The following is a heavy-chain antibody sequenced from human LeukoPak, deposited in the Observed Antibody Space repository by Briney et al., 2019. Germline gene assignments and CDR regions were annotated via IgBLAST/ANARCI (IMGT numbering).Heavy chain of an antibody. CDR1: GGSISSYY. J-gene: IGHJ4*02. V-gene: IGHV4-59*01. Sequence: PSETLSLTCTVSGGSISSYYWSWIRQPPGKGLEWIGYIYYSGSTNYNPSLKSRVTISVDTSKNQFSLKLSSVTAADTAVYYCAVGYGTFDYWGQGTLVTVSS. CDR2: IYYSGST. CDR3: AVGYGTFDY. D-gene: IGHD5-18*01.